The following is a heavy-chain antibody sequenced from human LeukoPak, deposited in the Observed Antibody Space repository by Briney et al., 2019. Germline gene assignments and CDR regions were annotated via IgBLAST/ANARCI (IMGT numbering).Heavy chain of an antibody. CDR1: GYTFTSYA. CDR2: INAGNGNT. V-gene: IGHV1-3*01. CDR3: ARGITYYYGSGSYYNY. J-gene: IGHJ4*02. D-gene: IGHD3-10*01. Sequence: ASVKVSCKASGYTFTSYAMHWVRQAPGQRPEWMGWINAGNGNTKYSQKFQGRVTITRDTSASTAYMELSSLRSEDTAVYYCARGITYYYGSGSYYNYWGQGTLVTVSS.